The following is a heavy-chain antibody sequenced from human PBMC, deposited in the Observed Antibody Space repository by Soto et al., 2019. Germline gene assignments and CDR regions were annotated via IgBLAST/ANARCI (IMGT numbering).Heavy chain of an antibody. Sequence: EVQWVESGGGLVQTGGSLRLSCAASGFDFRKFWTNWIRHVPGKGLEWVATIKDDGSQKFYVDSVRGRFSISRDNGMNFVFPEMSSLRGGDTATYYCARQHYGDYFDYWGQGVVVTVSS. CDR3: ARQHYGDYFDY. CDR2: IKDDGSQK. D-gene: IGHD3-10*01. J-gene: IGHJ4*02. V-gene: IGHV3-7*01. CDR1: GFDFRKFW.